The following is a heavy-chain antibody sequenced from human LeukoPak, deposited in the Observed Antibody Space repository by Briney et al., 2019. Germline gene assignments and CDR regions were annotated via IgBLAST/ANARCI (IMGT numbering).Heavy chain of an antibody. Sequence: GGSLRLSCAPSGFSFSSYWMTWVRQAPGEGLECVANIKEDGSGKTYVGSVTGRFTVSRDNARNSLYLQMNSLRAEDTAVYYCARGTSTFAYGGQGGLVTASP. V-gene: IGHV3-7*01. CDR2: IKEDGSGK. J-gene: IGHJ4*02. CDR3: ARGTSTFAY. CDR1: GFSFSSYW.